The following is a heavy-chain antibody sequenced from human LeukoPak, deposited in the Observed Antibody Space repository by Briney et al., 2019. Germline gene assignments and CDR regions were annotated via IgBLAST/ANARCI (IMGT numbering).Heavy chain of an antibody. J-gene: IGHJ4*02. V-gene: IGHV3-23*01. CDR3: AKGLQWELPFDY. CDR2: ISGSGSST. D-gene: IGHD1-26*01. Sequence: GGSLRLSCAASGFTFSSYAMSWVRQAPGKGLEWLSSISGSGSSTYYADSVKGRFTISRDNSKSTLYVQMNGLRAEDTAVYSCAKGLQWELPFDYWGQGTLVTVSS. CDR1: GFTFSSYA.